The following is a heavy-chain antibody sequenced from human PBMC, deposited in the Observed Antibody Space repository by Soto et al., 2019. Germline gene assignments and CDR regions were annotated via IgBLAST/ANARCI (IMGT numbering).Heavy chain of an antibody. D-gene: IGHD3-22*01. CDR1: NASLSSFY. J-gene: IGHJ5*02. CDR2: IHTRGII. Sequence: QVQLQESGPGLLKPSETLSLTCTVSNASLSSFYWSWVRQPAGKGLEWIGRIHTRGIINYHPSLTGRVIMSVDTSKNQFFLRLSSVTAADTGIYYCARGHSARSGYYGVAWGKGIQVTVSP. CDR3: ARGHSARSGYYGVA. V-gene: IGHV4-4*07.